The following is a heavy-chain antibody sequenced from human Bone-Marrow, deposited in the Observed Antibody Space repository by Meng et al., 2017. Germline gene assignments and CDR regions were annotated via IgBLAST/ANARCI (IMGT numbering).Heavy chain of an antibody. V-gene: IGHV4-59*01. CDR2: IYYSGST. Sequence: SETLSLTCTVSGGSISSYYWSWIRQPPGKGLEWIGYIYYSGSTNYNPSLKSRVTISVDTSKNQFSLKLSSVTAADTAVYYCARGGWYYDSSVHIGDYWGQGTLVTVSS. D-gene: IGHD3-22*01. J-gene: IGHJ4*02. CDR3: ARGGWYYDSSVHIGDY. CDR1: GGSISSYY.